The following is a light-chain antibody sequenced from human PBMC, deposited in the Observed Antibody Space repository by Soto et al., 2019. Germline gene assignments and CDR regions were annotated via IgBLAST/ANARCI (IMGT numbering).Light chain of an antibody. Sequence: DIQMTQSPSSLSASVGDRVTITCRASQSIKNYLNWYQQKPGKAPKLLIYAASSLQSGVPSRFSGSGSGTDVTITISSLQPEDCETYDCQQSYTTPITFGQGTKVDIK. CDR1: QSIKNY. CDR3: QQSYTTPIT. CDR2: AAS. J-gene: IGKJ1*01. V-gene: IGKV1-39*01.